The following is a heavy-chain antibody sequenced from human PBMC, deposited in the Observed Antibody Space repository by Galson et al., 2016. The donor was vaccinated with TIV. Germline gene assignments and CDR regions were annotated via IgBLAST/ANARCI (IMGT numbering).Heavy chain of an antibody. CDR1: GFTFGSLS. D-gene: IGHD3-16*01. CDR3: ARDHPQGWGFDC. V-gene: IGHV3-21*01. Sequence: SLRLSCAASGFTFGSLSMHWVRQAPGKGLEWVSSISNTGSFKHYPDSLKGQFTISRDNAKNSVFLQMNSLRAEDTAVYYCARDHPQGWGFDCWGQGTLVTVSS. J-gene: IGHJ4*02. CDR2: ISNTGSFK.